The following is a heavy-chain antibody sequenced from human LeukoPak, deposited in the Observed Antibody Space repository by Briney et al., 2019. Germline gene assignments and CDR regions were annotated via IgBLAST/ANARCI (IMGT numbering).Heavy chain of an antibody. Sequence: AAVKVSCKASGYTFTVYYIHWVRQAPGQGLEGMGWMNPNSGGTDYAQKFQGRVTMTRDTSISTASMELSRLRSDDTALYYCTRAPSSGPFDSSGQGTLVTVSS. CDR2: MNPNSGGT. J-gene: IGHJ4*02. CDR3: TRAPSSGPFDS. V-gene: IGHV1-2*02. CDR1: GYTFTVYY. D-gene: IGHD3-22*01.